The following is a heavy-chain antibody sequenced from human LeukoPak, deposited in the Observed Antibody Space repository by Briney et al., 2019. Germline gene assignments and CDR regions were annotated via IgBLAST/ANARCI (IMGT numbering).Heavy chain of an antibody. CDR1: GFTFSSYW. CDR2: INTDGSST. V-gene: IGHV3-74*01. D-gene: IGHD6-13*01. CDR3: AKVVAAAGTGY. J-gene: IGHJ4*02. Sequence: GGSLRLSCAASGFTFSSYWMHWVRQAPEKGLVWVSRINTDGSSTTYADSVEGRFTISRDNSKNTLYLQMNSLRAEDTAVYYCAKVVAAAGTGYWGQGTLVTVSS.